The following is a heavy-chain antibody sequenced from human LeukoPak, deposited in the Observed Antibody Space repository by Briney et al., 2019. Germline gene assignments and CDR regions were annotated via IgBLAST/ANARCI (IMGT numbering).Heavy chain of an antibody. CDR2: ISYDGSSE. J-gene: IGHJ6*02. Sequence: GGSLRLSCAVSGFTFGNYGMHWVRQAPGKGLEWVALISYDGSSEYYAGSVKGLFTISRDNSKITVYLQMNSLKAEDTAVYYCAKELYNYGDYGAEGLDVGGQGTTVTVS. CDR3: AKELYNYGDYGAEGLDV. CDR1: GFTFGNYG. D-gene: IGHD4-17*01. V-gene: IGHV3-30*18.